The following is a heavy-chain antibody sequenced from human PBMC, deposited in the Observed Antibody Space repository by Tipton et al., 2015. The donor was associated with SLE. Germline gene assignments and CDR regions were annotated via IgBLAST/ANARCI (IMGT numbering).Heavy chain of an antibody. CDR2: IYTSGST. D-gene: IGHD6-13*01. V-gene: IGHV4-4*07. J-gene: IGHJ3*02. CDR3: ARDEYSSSWYTGGDAFDI. CDR1: GGSISSYY. Sequence: TLSLTCTASGGSISSYYWSWIRQPAGKGLEWIGRIYTSGSTNYNPSLKSRVTMSVDTSKNQFSLKLSSVTAADTAVYYCARDEYSSSWYTGGDAFDIWGQGTMVTVSS.